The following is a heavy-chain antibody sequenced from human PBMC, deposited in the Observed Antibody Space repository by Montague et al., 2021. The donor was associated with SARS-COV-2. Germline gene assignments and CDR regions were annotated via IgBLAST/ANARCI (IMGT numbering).Heavy chain of an antibody. D-gene: IGHD3-10*01. CDR1: GGSISSSNYY. Sequence: SETLSLTCTVSGGSISSSNYYWGWIRQPPGKGLEWIGNMYYSGSTYYNPSLKRRVTISIDTSKNQFSLKLSSVTAADTAVYYCARDDIVLQGVTKGMDVWGQGITVTVSS. CDR2: MYYSGST. J-gene: IGHJ6*02. V-gene: IGHV4-39*07. CDR3: ARDDIVLQGVTKGMDV.